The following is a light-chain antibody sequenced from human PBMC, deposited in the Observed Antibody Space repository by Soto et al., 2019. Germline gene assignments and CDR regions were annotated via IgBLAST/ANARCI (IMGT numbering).Light chain of an antibody. J-gene: IGKJ1*01. Sequence: EIVLTQSPGTLSLSPGERATLSCRASQSVGSKLAWYRQTPGQPPRLLIYGASTRATDTPARFSGSGAGTDFTLIISRLEPVDFAVYYCHQHGSSFATFGQGTQVE. V-gene: IGKV3-20*01. CDR1: QSVGSK. CDR3: HQHGSSFAT. CDR2: GAS.